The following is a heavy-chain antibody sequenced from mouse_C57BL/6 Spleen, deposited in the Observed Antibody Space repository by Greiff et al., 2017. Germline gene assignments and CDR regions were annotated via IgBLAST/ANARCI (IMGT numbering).Heavy chain of an antibody. Sequence: VQLQQSGAELVRPGASVTMSCKASGYTFTDYAMHWVKQTPVHGLEWIGALDPETGGTAYNQKFKGKAILTADKSSSTAYMELRSLTSEDSAVYYCTRNWDYYFDYWGQGTTLTVSS. CDR1: GYTFTDYA. V-gene: IGHV1-15*01. CDR3: TRNWDYYFDY. D-gene: IGHD4-1*01. CDR2: LDPETGGT. J-gene: IGHJ2*01.